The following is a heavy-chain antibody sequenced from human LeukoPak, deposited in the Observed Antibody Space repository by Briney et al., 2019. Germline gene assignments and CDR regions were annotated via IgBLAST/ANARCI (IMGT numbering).Heavy chain of an antibody. D-gene: IGHD3-3*01. Sequence: SSGTLSLTCAVSGGSINSNYWWTWVRQSPGQGLEWIGEIYHTGSVNYNLSLESRVTISRDRSKNQFSLMLRSVTAADTAVYYCARHYDLWSGYNYWGQGLLVTVSS. CDR3: ARHYDLWSGYNY. CDR1: GGSINSNYW. V-gene: IGHV4-4*02. J-gene: IGHJ4*02. CDR2: IYHTGSV.